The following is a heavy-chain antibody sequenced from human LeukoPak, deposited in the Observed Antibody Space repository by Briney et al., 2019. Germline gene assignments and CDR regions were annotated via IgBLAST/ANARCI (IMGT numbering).Heavy chain of an antibody. D-gene: IGHD1-26*01. CDR2: IKQDGYEK. Sequence: GGSLRLSCAASGFTFSGYWMSWVRQTPEKGLEWVANIKQDGYEKYYVDSVKGRFTISRDNAKNSLYLQMSSLRADDTAIYYCARDKIVGPTTLDYWGQGTLVTVSS. CDR3: ARDKIVGPTTLDY. V-gene: IGHV3-7*01. CDR1: GFTFSGYW. J-gene: IGHJ4*02.